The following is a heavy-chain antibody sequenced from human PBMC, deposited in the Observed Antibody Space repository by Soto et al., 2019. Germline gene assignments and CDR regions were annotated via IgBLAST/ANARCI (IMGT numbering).Heavy chain of an antibody. V-gene: IGHV3-48*02. J-gene: IGHJ4*02. Sequence: HPWGSLRLSCAASGFTFSRYAMHCVRQAPGKGLEWMSFINKNVFNIYYADSVKGRFTISRDYAKNSLYLQMDSLRHEDTAVYYCARGAVTGTSLFDSWGQGTLVTVSS. D-gene: IGHD6-19*01. CDR1: GFTFSRYA. CDR2: INKNVFNI. CDR3: ARGAVTGTSLFDS.